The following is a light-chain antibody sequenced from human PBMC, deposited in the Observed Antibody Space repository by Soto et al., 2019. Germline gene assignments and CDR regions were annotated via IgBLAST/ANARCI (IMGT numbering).Light chain of an antibody. CDR2: EAS. CDR3: QHYDTYSPMWT. J-gene: IGKJ1*01. CDR1: QSINW. Sequence: DIQLAQSPSTLSASVGDRITITCRATQSINWLAWYQQKPGKAPKLFIFEASRLESGVPSRFSGSGSETEFTLTISSLQPDDFGTYYCQHYDTYSPMWTFGQGTKVDVK. V-gene: IGKV1-5*03.